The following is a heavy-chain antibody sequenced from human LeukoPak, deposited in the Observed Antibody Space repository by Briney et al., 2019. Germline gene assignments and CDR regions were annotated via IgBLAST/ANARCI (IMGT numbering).Heavy chain of an antibody. J-gene: IGHJ6*02. V-gene: IGHV1-69*10. CDR1: GGTFSSYA. D-gene: IGHD6-13*01. CDR3: AREQQLDYYYYYGMDV. Sequence: SVKVSCKASGGTFSSYAISWVRQAPGQGLEWMGGIIPIFGIANYAQKFQGRVTITADKSTSTAYMELSSLRSEGTAVYYCAREQQLDYYYYYGMDVWGQGTTVTVSS. CDR2: IIPIFGIA.